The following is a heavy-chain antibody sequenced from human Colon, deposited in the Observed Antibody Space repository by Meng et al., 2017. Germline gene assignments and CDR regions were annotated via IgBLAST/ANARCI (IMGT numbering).Heavy chain of an antibody. CDR3: ARGVDWAKSGNF. CDR2: IHPSGST. J-gene: IGHJ4*02. Sequence: QVQLRQLGAGLLKPSETLSLTCAVDGGSFSDYYLTWIRQPPGKGLEWVGEIHPSGSTYYSPSLQSRVTITLDTSKNQFSLTLSSMTAADTAVYYCARGVDWAKSGNFWGQGTLVTVSS. V-gene: IGHV4-34*01. CDR1: GGSFSDYY. D-gene: IGHD3-9*01.